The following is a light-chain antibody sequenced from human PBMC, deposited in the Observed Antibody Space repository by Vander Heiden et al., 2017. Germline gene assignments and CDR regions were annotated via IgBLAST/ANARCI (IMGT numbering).Light chain of an antibody. CDR2: EVT. CDR1: SGDVGGYDY. Sequence: QSALAQPASAPGPPGQPTTISCTGTSGDVGGYDYVSWYQHHPGKAPKLLIHEVTKRPPGVSNRFSGSKSGNTASLTISGLQAGDEADYYCSSYTSRSTLVFGGGTKLTVL. V-gene: IGLV2-14*01. CDR3: SSYTSRSTLV. J-gene: IGLJ2*01.